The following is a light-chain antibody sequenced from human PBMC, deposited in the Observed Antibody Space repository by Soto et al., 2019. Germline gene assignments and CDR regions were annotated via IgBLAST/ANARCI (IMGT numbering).Light chain of an antibody. CDR3: QQYYSVPLT. CDR2: WAS. J-gene: IGKJ4*01. V-gene: IGKV4-1*01. Sequence: DIVMTQSPDSLAVSLGERATINCRSSQSVLYSSNNKNYLAWYQQKPGQPPKPLIYWASTRESGVPDRFSGSGSGTGFTLTISSLQAEDVAVYYCQQYYSVPLTFGGGTKVEIK. CDR1: QSVLYSSNNKNY.